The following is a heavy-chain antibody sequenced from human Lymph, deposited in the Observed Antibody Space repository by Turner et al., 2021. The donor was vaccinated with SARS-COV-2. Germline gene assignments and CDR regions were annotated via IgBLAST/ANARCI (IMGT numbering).Heavy chain of an antibody. D-gene: IGHD3-10*01. V-gene: IGHV3-23*01. CDR1: GFTFSSYA. J-gene: IGHJ3*02. Sequence: EVQLLESGGGLVQPGGSLRLSCAASGFTFSSYAMSWVRQAPGKGLEWVSVISVSGGSTYYADSVRGRFTISRDNSKNTLYLQMNSLRAEDTAVYYCAKGVRGVIIPEAFDIWGQGTMVTNSS. CDR2: ISVSGGST. CDR3: AKGVRGVIIPEAFDI.